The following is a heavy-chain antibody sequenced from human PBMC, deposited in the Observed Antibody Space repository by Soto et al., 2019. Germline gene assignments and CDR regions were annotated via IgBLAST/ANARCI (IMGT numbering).Heavy chain of an antibody. J-gene: IGHJ5*02. V-gene: IGHV1-3*01. D-gene: IGHD5-12*01. CDR3: ARENSGLLAWCDP. Sequence: ASVKVSCKASGYTFTSYAMHWVRQAPGQRLEWMGWINAGNGNTKYSQKFQGRVTITRDTSASTAYMELSSLRSEDTAVYYFARENSGLLAWCDPWGQGSRVTVS. CDR1: GYTFTSYA. CDR2: INAGNGNT.